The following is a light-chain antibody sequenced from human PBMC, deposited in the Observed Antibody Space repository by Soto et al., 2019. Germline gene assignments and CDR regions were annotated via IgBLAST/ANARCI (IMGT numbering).Light chain of an antibody. Sequence: EIVLTQSPGTLSLSPGERATLSCRASQSVTSSYLAWYQQKPGQAPRPLLYGASSRAIGIPDRFSGSGSGTDFTLTISMLEPDDVAVYYCQQDGSSPWTFGQGTKLEIK. J-gene: IGKJ1*01. V-gene: IGKV3-20*01. CDR1: QSVTSSY. CDR2: GAS. CDR3: QQDGSSPWT.